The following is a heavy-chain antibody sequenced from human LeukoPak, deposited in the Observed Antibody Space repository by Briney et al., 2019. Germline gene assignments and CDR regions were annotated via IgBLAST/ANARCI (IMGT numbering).Heavy chain of an antibody. V-gene: IGHV1-2*02. CDR2: INPNSGGT. J-gene: IGHJ4*02. D-gene: IGHD1-20*01. Sequence: ASVKVSCKASGYTFTDYYMXXVXXXXXXXXXXXXWINPNSGGTKYAQKFQGRVTMTRDTSINTAYMELSRLTYDDTAVYYCAGLPRYNWNEPLDYWGQGTLVTVSS. CDR3: AGLPRYNWNEPLDY. CDR1: GYTFTDYY.